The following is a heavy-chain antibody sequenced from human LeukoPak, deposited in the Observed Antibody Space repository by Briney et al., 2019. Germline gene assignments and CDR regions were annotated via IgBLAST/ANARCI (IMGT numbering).Heavy chain of an antibody. D-gene: IGHD3-9*01. CDR3: ATSDFNILTGYNDY. CDR1: EFTFSSYT. J-gene: IGHJ4*02. Sequence: TGGSLRLSCAASEFTFSSYTMNWVRQAPGKGLEWVSSISSSSYYIYYADSVKGRFTISRDNAKNSLYLQMNSLRAEDTAVYYCATSDFNILTGYNDYWGQGTLVTVSS. CDR2: ISSSSYYI. V-gene: IGHV3-21*01.